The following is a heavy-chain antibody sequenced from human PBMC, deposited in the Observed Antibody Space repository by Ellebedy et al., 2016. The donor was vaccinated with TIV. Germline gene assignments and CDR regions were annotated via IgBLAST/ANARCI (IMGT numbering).Heavy chain of an antibody. CDR2: VTYDGTNK. J-gene: IGHJ4*02. CDR3: ARDGETHCRGGTCHQLAY. D-gene: IGHD2-15*01. Sequence: GGSLRLSXAASGFAFSDFSMAWVRQAPGKGLEWVALVTYDGTNKYYVDSVKGRFAISRDNSKNTLYVEMNSLRPEDTAVYYCARDGETHCRGGTCHQLAYWGQGTLVTVSS. CDR1: GFAFSDFS. V-gene: IGHV3-30*03.